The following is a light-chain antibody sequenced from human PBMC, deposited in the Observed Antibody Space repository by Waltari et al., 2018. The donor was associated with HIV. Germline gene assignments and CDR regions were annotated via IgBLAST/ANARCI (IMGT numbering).Light chain of an antibody. CDR2: DVS. Sequence: QSALTQPASVSGSPGQSITISCTGPSRHVGGYNYVSWYQHHPGKAPKLMIYDVSNRPSGVSNRFSGSKSGNTASLTISGLQAEDEADYYCNSYTTSSTLHVVFGGGTKLTVL. V-gene: IGLV2-14*03. CDR3: NSYTTSSTLHVV. CDR1: SRHVGGYNY. J-gene: IGLJ2*01.